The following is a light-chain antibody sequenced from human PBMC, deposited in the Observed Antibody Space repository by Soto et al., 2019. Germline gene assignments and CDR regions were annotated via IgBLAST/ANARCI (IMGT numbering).Light chain of an antibody. CDR2: GAS. CDR3: QQYNNWPPMYT. V-gene: IGKV3-15*01. J-gene: IGKJ2*01. CDR1: QSVGYD. Sequence: EIVMTQSPGTLSVSPGERATLSCRASQSVGYDIAWYQQRPGQAPRLLIYGASTRATGIPARFSGSGSGTEFTFTISSLQPEDFAVYYCQQYNNWPPMYTFGQGTKLQIQ.